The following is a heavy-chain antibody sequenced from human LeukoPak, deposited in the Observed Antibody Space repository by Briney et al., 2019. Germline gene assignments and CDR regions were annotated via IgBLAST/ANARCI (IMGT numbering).Heavy chain of an antibody. Sequence: ASVKVFCKASGYTFTSYDINWVRQATGQGLEWMGWMNPNSGNTGYAQKFQGRVTMTRNTSISTAYMELSSLRSEDTAVYYCARVYDILTGYYEFDYWGQGTLVTVSS. CDR1: GYTFTSYD. V-gene: IGHV1-8*01. CDR2: MNPNSGNT. D-gene: IGHD3-9*01. J-gene: IGHJ4*02. CDR3: ARVYDILTGYYEFDY.